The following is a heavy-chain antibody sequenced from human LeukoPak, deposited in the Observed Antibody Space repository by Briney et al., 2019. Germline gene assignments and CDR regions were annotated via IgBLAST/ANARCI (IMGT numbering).Heavy chain of an antibody. J-gene: IGHJ6*02. D-gene: IGHD3-10*01. CDR3: ARNAITGYYYGMDV. Sequence: GGSLRLSCAASGFTVSSNYMSWVRQAPGKGLEWVSSISSSSTYIYYADSVKGRFTISRDNAKNSLYLQMNSLRAEDTAVFYCARNAITGYYYGMDVWGQGTTVTVSS. CDR2: ISSSSTYI. V-gene: IGHV3-21*01. CDR1: GFTVSSNY.